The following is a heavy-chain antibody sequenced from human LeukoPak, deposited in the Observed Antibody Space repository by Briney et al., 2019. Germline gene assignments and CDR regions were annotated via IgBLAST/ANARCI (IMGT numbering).Heavy chain of an antibody. CDR1: GYSFTSYW. J-gene: IGHJ4*02. D-gene: IGHD1-26*01. CDR2: IYPGDSDT. V-gene: IGHV5-51*01. CDR3: ARHKKLTTEGGSYYYFDY. Sequence: GESLKISCKGSGYSFTSYWIGWVRQMPGKGLEWMGIIYPGDSDTRYSPSFQGQVTISADKSISTAYLQWGSLKASDTAMYYCARHKKLTTEGGSYYYFDYWGQGTLVTVSS.